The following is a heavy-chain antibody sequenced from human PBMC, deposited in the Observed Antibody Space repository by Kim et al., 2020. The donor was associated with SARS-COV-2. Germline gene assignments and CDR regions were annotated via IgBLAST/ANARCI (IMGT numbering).Heavy chain of an antibody. J-gene: IGHJ4*01. D-gene: IGHD4-17*01. Sequence: GGSLRLSCAASGFTFSSYAMSWVRQAPGKGLEWVSAISGSGGSTYYADSVKGRFTISRDNSKNTLYLQMNSLRAEDTAVYYCAKFLSIVTVTTLDYWGQEPWSPSPQ. CDR3: AKFLSIVTVTTLDY. CDR2: ISGSGGST. CDR1: GFTFSSYA. V-gene: IGHV3-23*01.